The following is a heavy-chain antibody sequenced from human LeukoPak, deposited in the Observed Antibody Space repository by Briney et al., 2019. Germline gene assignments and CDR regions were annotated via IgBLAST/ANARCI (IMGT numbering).Heavy chain of an antibody. D-gene: IGHD6-6*01. CDR1: GYTFTSYG. V-gene: IGHV1-18*01. CDR2: ISAYNSNT. J-gene: IGHJ4*02. CDR3: ARVPPTAYSSSSFDY. Sequence: ASVKVSFKASGYTFTSYGISWVRQAPGQGLEWMGWISAYNSNTNYAQKLQGRVTMTADTSTSTAYMELRSLRSDDTAVYYCARVPPTAYSSSSFDYWGQGTLVTVSS.